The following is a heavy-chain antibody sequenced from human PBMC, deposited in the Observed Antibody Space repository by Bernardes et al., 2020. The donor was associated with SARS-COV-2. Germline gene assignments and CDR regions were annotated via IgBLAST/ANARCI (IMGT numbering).Heavy chain of an antibody. V-gene: IGHV1-18*04. CDR3: AKGELDLGAYYDFWSGGLTRHYYYYGMDV. D-gene: IGHD3-3*01. CDR2: ISTYNGDT. Sequence: ASVKVSCKASGYTFTSYTFTWVRQAPGQGLEWMGWISTYNGDTKYAQKFQGRITMTTDTSTSTAYMELRSLRSDDTAVYYCAKGELDLGAYYDFWSGGLTRHYYYYGMDVWGQGTTVTVSS. CDR1: GYTFTSYT. J-gene: IGHJ6*02.